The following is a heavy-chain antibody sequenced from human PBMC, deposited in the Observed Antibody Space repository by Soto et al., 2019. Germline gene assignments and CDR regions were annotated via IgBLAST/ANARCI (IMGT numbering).Heavy chain of an antibody. V-gene: IGHV3-23*01. J-gene: IGHJ4*02. Sequence: LRLSCAAPGFTFSSYAMTWVRQAPGKGLEWVSIVSYNGGDTYYADSVKGRFTISRDNSKDTVALQMNGLRAEDTAVYYCARYIRGPTVYYFDFWGPGVLVTVSS. D-gene: IGHD1-1*01. CDR1: GFTFSSYA. CDR2: VSYNGGDT. CDR3: ARYIRGPTVYYFDF.